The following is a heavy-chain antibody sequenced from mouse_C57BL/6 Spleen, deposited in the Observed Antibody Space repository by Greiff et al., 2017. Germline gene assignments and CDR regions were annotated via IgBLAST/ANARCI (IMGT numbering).Heavy chain of an antibody. CDR3: AKGGGYFAY. Sequence: VQRVESGPGLVQPSQSLSITCTVSGFSLTSYGVHWVRQSPGKGLEWLGVIWRGGSTDYNAAFMSRLSITKDNSKSQVCFQMNSLQADDTAIYYCAKGGGYFAYWGQGTLVTVSA. CDR2: IWRGGST. V-gene: IGHV2-5*01. D-gene: IGHD2-2*01. CDR1: GFSLTSYG. J-gene: IGHJ3*01.